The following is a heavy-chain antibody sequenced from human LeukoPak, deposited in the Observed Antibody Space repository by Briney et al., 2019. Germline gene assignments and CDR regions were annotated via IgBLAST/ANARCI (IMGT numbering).Heavy chain of an antibody. CDR2: INPNSGGT. Sequence: WASVKVSCKTSGYRFTSNSITWVRQAPGQGLEWMGWINPNSGGTNYAQKFQGRVTMTRDTSISTAYMELSRLRSDDTAVYYCARDNSVGDIAWWFDPWGQGTLVTVSS. CDR1: GYRFTSNS. V-gene: IGHV1-2*02. D-gene: IGHD3-10*01. CDR3: ARDNSVGDIAWWFDP. J-gene: IGHJ5*02.